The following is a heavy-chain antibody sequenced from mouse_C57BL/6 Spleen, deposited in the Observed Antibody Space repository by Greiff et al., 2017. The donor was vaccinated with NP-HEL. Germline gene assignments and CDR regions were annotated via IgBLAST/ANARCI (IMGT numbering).Heavy chain of an antibody. Sequence: VQLQQPGAGLVKPGASGKLSCQASGYTFTSYWMHWVEQRPGRGPEWIGRIDPNSGGTKYNEKFKSKATLTVDKPSSTAYMQLSSLTSEDSAVYYCARGTGTFDYWGQGTTLTVSS. CDR3: ARGTGTFDY. CDR2: IDPNSGGT. D-gene: IGHD4-1*01. CDR1: GYTFTSYW. J-gene: IGHJ2*01. V-gene: IGHV1-72*01.